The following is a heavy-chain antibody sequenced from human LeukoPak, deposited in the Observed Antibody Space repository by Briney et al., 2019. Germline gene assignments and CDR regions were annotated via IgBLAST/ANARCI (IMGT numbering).Heavy chain of an antibody. Sequence: GGSLRLSCAASGFIFNNYAMSWVRQAPGKGLEWVSAISVNGINTYYADSMKGRFTISRDNSKNTLYLQMHSLRAEDTAVYYCAKEQPSAILTHAFDIWGQGTMVTVSS. CDR3: AKEQPSAILTHAFDI. CDR1: GFIFNNYA. V-gene: IGHV3-23*01. J-gene: IGHJ3*02. CDR2: ISVNGINT. D-gene: IGHD2-2*02.